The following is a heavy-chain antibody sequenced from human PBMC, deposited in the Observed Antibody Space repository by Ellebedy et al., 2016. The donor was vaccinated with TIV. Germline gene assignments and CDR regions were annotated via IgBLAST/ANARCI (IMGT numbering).Heavy chain of an antibody. D-gene: IGHD2/OR15-2a*01. V-gene: IGHV3-43D*03. Sequence: GESLKISCVASGSTFDDNGMHWVRQAPGKGLDWVALISWDGSNTHYADSVKGRFTISRDNSKNSLYLEMNSLRVEDTAFYYCAKGEYYFDSWGLGTLVTVSS. J-gene: IGHJ4*02. CDR3: AKGEYYFDS. CDR1: GSTFDDNG. CDR2: ISWDGSNT.